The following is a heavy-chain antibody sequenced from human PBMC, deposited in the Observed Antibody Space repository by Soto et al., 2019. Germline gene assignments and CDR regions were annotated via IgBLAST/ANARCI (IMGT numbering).Heavy chain of an antibody. D-gene: IGHD5-12*01. V-gene: IGHV1-8*01. J-gene: IGHJ4*02. Sequence: QVQLVQSGAEVKKPGASVKVSCKASGYTFTSYDITWVRQATGQGLEWMGWMNPNSGNTGYPQKFQGRVTMTRNTSISTAYMELSRLSSEDTGVYYCARVPGYSGYHDYWGQGTLVTVSS. CDR1: GYTFTSYD. CDR2: MNPNSGNT. CDR3: ARVPGYSGYHDY.